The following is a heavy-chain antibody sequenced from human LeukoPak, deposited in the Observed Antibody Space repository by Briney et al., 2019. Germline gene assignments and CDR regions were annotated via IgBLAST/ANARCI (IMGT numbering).Heavy chain of an antibody. CDR2: IFSSGNT. D-gene: IGHD1-26*01. V-gene: IGHV4-59*11. CDR3: ARDRGEGIVGTFDY. J-gene: IGHJ4*02. Sequence: PSKTLSLTCTVSGDSISNHYWSWIRQPPGKGLVWTGYIFSSGNTHYNPSLKSRVTMSVDTSKNQFSLRLSSVTPADTAVYYCARDRGEGIVGTFDYWGQGTLVTVSS. CDR1: GDSISNHY.